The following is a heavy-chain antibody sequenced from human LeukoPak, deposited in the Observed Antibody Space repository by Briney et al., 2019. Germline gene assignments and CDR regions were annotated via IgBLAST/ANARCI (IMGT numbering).Heavy chain of an antibody. J-gene: IGHJ4*02. V-gene: IGHV3-23*05. D-gene: IGHD1-26*01. CDR1: GITIRNYG. CDR2: INNSGTRT. CDR3: AREGAIVGASLDY. Sequence: GGSLRLSCAASGITIRNYGMTWVRQAPGRGLQWVSSINNSGTRTFYEDSVRGRFTISRDDSKNTIYLQMNSLRAEDTALYYCAREGAIVGASLDYWGQGTLVTVSS.